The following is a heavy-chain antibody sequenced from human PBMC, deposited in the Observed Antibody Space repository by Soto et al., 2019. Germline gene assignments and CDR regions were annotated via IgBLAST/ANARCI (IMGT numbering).Heavy chain of an antibody. Sequence: GGSLILSCAASGFTFSSYDMHWVRQATGKGLEWVSAIGTAGDTYYPGSVKGRFTISRENAKNSLYLQMNSLRAGDTAVYYCARGRSGYDRYYYYGMDVWGQGTTVTVSS. CDR2: IGTAGDT. J-gene: IGHJ6*02. D-gene: IGHD3-3*01. V-gene: IGHV3-13*04. CDR3: ARGRSGYDRYYYYGMDV. CDR1: GFTFSSYD.